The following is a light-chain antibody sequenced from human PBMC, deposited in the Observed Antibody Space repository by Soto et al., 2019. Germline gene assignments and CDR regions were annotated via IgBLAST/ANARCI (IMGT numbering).Light chain of an antibody. Sequence: EIVMTQSPATLSVSPGERATLSCRASQSVSSNLAWYQQKPGQAPRLLIYGASSRATGIPDRFSGSGSGTDFTLTISSLQPEDFATYYCQQLESYPSTFGGGTKVDIK. CDR3: QQLESYPST. CDR1: QSVSSN. J-gene: IGKJ4*01. CDR2: GAS. V-gene: IGKV3D-15*01.